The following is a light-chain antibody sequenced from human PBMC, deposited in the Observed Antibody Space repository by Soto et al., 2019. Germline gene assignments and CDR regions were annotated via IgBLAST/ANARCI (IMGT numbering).Light chain of an antibody. CDR2: YDT. J-gene: IGLJ2*01. Sequence: SYELTQPPSVSVAPGKTARITCGKNNIETKSVQWYQQKPGQAPVLVIYYDTDRPSGIPDRFSGSNSGNTATLTIRRVEAGDEADYYCQVWETTTDQGVFGGGTKVTVL. V-gene: IGLV3-21*01. CDR3: QVWETTTDQGV. CDR1: NIETKS.